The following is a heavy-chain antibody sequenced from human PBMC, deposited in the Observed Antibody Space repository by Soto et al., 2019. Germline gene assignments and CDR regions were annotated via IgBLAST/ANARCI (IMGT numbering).Heavy chain of an antibody. CDR2: IYWDDDK. V-gene: IGHV2-5*02. J-gene: IGHJ4*02. CDR1: GFSLSTSGLG. CDR3: AHSLIPNWGSRGAFDY. D-gene: IGHD7-27*01. Sequence: QITLKESGPTLVKPTQTLTLTCTFSGFSLSTSGLGVGWIRQPPGKALEWLALIYWDDDKRYSPSLKSRLTITKDTSTNQVVLTMTHMDPVDTATYYCAHSLIPNWGSRGAFDYWGQGTLVTVSS.